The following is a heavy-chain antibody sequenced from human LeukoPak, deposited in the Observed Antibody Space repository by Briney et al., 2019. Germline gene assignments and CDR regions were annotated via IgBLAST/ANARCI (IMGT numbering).Heavy chain of an antibody. CDR2: ISYDGSNK. J-gene: IGHJ4*02. CDR3: ARDVPGLGIDY. Sequence: GGSLRLSCAASGFAFSSYAMHWVRQAPGKGLEWVAVISYDGSNKYYADSVKGRFTISRDNAKNTLYLQMDSLRAEDTAIYYCARDVPGLGIDYWGQGTQVTVSS. CDR1: GFAFSSYA. D-gene: IGHD3/OR15-3a*01. V-gene: IGHV3-30-3*01.